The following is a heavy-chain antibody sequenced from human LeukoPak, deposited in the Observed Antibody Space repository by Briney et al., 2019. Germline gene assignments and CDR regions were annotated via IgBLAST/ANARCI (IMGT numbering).Heavy chain of an antibody. CDR2: ISSSGSTI. CDR1: GFTFSSYE. V-gene: IGHV3-48*03. Sequence: GGSLRLSCAASGFTFSSYEMNWVRQAPGKGLEWVSYISSSGSTIYYADSVKGRFTISRDNSKNTLYLQMNSLRAEDTAVYYCARSAAAGRIVATFAYWGQGTLVIVSS. D-gene: IGHD5-12*01. J-gene: IGHJ4*02. CDR3: ARSAAAGRIVATFAY.